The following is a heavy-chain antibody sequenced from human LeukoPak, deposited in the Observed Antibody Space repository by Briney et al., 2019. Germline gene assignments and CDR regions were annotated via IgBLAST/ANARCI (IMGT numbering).Heavy chain of an antibody. D-gene: IGHD3-9*01. CDR3: ARDWWGYDVLTGDNWFDP. V-gene: IGHV1-24*01. Sequence: ASVKVSCKVSGYTLTELSMHWVRQAPGKGLEWMGGFDPEDGETIYAQKFQGRVTMTEDTSTSTAYIELRSLTSDDTAAYYCARDWWGYDVLTGDNWFDPWGQGTLVTVSS. CDR1: GYTLTELS. CDR2: FDPEDGET. J-gene: IGHJ5*02.